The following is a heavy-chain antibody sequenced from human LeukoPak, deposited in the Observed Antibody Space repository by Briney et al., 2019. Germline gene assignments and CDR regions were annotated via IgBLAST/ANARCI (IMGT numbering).Heavy chain of an antibody. Sequence: SGGSLRLSCAASGFTFSSYSMNWVRQAPGKGLEWVSSISSSRSYIYYADSVKGRFTISRDNAKNSLYLQMNSLRAEDTAVYYCARDAAAISAFYHPVDSYYYYMDVWGKGTTVTVSS. CDR1: GFTFSSYS. V-gene: IGHV3-21*01. CDR2: ISSSRSYI. D-gene: IGHD5-12*01. J-gene: IGHJ6*03. CDR3: ARDAAAISAFYHPVDSYYYYMDV.